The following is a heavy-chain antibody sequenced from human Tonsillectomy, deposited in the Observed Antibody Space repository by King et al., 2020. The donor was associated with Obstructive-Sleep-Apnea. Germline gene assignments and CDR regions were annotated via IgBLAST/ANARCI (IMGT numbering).Heavy chain of an antibody. Sequence: VQLVESGGGLVQPGRSLRLSCAASGFTFDDYAMHWVRQAPGKGLEWVSGISWNSGSVVYADSVKGRFTISRDSAKNSLYLQMNSLRAEDTALYYCAKRALGGVTAFDDWGQGTRVTVS. V-gene: IGHV3-9*01. D-gene: IGHD3-16*01. CDR3: AKRALGGVTAFDD. CDR2: ISWNSGSV. CDR1: GFTFDDYA. J-gene: IGHJ4*02.